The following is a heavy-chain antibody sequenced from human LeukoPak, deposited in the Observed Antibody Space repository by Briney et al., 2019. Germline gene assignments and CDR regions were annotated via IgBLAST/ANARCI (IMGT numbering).Heavy chain of an antibody. CDR2: IKPDGSAE. CDR3: AKDIVEYYDSSGQTPFDY. Sequence: GGSLRLSCATSGFTFSSNWMSWVRHVPGRGLDWVANIKPDGSAEYYAASVKGRFTVSRDNAKNSLYLQMNSLRAEDTALYYCAKDIVEYYDSSGQTPFDYWGQGTLVTVSS. J-gene: IGHJ4*02. V-gene: IGHV3-7*03. CDR1: GFTFSSNW. D-gene: IGHD3-22*01.